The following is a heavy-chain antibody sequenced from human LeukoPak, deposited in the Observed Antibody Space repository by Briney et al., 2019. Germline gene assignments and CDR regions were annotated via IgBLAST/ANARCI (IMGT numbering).Heavy chain of an antibody. CDR2: INGSGGST. D-gene: IGHD3-3*01. Sequence: AGGSLRLSCAASGFTFSSYAMSWVRQAPGKGLEWVSAINGSGGSTYYADSVKGRFTISRDNSKNTLYLQMNSLRAEDTAVYYCAKGYDFWSGYGHFDYWGQGTLVTVSS. CDR3: AKGYDFWSGYGHFDY. CDR1: GFTFSSYA. J-gene: IGHJ4*02. V-gene: IGHV3-23*01.